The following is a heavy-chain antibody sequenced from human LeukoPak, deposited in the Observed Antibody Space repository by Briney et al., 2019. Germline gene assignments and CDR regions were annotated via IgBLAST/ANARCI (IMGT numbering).Heavy chain of an antibody. J-gene: IGHJ6*02. CDR2: ITSGSTYM. Sequence: GGSLRLSCPASGFTFSSSTMSWVRQAPGKWLEWVSSITSGSTYMYYADSVKGRFTISRDNAKNSLYLQVNSLRAEDTAVYYCVRGLYSSDVWGQGTTVTVSS. CDR3: VRGLYSSDV. V-gene: IGHV3-21*01. D-gene: IGHD5-18*01. CDR1: GFTFSSST.